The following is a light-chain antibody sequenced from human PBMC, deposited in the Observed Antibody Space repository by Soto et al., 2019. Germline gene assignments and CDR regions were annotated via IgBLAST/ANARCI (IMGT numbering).Light chain of an antibody. CDR2: WAS. CDR3: QQYGSSPWA. CDR1: QSVLYSSNNKNY. V-gene: IGKV4-1*01. J-gene: IGKJ1*01. Sequence: DIVMTQSPDSLAVSLGERATINCKSSQSVLYSSNNKNYLAWYQQKPGQPPKLLIYWASTRESGVPDRFSGSGSGTDFTLTISRLEPEDFAVYYCQQYGSSPWAFGQGNKVEIK.